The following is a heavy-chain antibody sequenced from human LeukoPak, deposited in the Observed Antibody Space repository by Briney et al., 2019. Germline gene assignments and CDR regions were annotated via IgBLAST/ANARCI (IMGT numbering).Heavy chain of an antibody. J-gene: IGHJ4*02. CDR2: IYHSGST. CDR3: ARLGVAAAGTDY. CDR1: GGSISSSNW. V-gene: IGHV4-4*02. D-gene: IGHD6-13*01. Sequence: SETLSLTCAVSGGSISSSNWWSWVRQPPGKGLEWIGEIYHSGSTNYNPSLKSRVTISVDKSKNQFSLKLSSVTTADTAVYYCARLGVAAAGTDYWGQGTLVTVSS.